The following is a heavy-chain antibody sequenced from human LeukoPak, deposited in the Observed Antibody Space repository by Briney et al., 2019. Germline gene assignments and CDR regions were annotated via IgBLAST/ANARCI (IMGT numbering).Heavy chain of an antibody. CDR3: ARTKGSFWSGYYTYNWFDP. CDR1: GGSISSGDYY. D-gene: IGHD3-3*01. V-gene: IGHV4-39*01. J-gene: IGHJ5*02. CDR2: IYYSGST. Sequence: SETLSLTCTVSGGSISSGDYYWGWIRQPPGKGLEWIGSIYYSGSTYYNPSLKSRVTISVDTSKNQFSLKLSSVTAADTAVYYCARTKGSFWSGYYTYNWFDPWGQGTLVTVSS.